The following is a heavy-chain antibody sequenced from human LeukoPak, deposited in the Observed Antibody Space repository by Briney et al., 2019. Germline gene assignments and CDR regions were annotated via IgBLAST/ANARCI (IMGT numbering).Heavy chain of an antibody. V-gene: IGHV3-74*01. CDR1: GFAFSRYG. J-gene: IGHJ4*02. CDR2: LNSDGSST. D-gene: IGHD3-10*01. Sequence: PGGSLRLSCAASGFAFSRYGMHWGRQAPGKGLVWVSRLNSDGSSTTYADSVKGRFTISRDNAKNTLYLQMNSLRAGDSAVYYCASETYYYGSENDYKGQLWGQGTLVTVSS. CDR3: ASETYYYGSENDYKGQL.